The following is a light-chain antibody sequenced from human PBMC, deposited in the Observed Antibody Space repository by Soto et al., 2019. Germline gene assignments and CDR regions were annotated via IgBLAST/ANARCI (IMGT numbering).Light chain of an antibody. CDR1: SSDVGGYNY. CDR2: DVS. CDR3: SSYTSNDTYV. V-gene: IGLV2-14*01. Sequence: LTQPASVSGSPGQSIAISYTGTSSDVGGYNYVSWYQQHPGKAPKLMIHDVSNRPSGVSNRFSGAKSGNTASLTISGLQTDDEADYYCSSYTSNDTYVFGTGTKVTV. J-gene: IGLJ1*01.